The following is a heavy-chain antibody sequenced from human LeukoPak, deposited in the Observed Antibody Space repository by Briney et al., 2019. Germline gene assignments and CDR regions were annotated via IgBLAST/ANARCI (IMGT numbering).Heavy chain of an antibody. D-gene: IGHD3-16*01. V-gene: IGHV3-23*01. CDR2: ISGSGDST. J-gene: IGHJ3*02. Sequence: GGSLRLSCAASEFTFSSYAMSWVRQAPGKGLEWVSGISGSGDSTYYADSVRGRFTISRDNSKNTLYLQMNSLRAEDTAVYYCAKEGGAFDIWGQGTMVTVSS. CDR1: EFTFSSYA. CDR3: AKEGGAFDI.